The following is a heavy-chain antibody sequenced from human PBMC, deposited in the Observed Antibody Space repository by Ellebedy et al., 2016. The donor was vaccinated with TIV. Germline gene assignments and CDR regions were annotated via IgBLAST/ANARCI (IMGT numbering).Heavy chain of an antibody. D-gene: IGHD4-17*01. CDR2: INQDGSEK. J-gene: IGHJ3*02. V-gene: IGHV3-7*01. CDR1: GFTFSSYW. Sequence: GGSLRLSCAASGFTFSSYWMTWVRQAPGKGLEWVANINQDGSEKFYVDSVNGRFTISRDNAKHSLYLLLNSLRAEDTAMYYCATDGSYGDYLSPTHAFVIWGQGTMVTVSS. CDR3: ATDGSYGDYLSPTHAFVI.